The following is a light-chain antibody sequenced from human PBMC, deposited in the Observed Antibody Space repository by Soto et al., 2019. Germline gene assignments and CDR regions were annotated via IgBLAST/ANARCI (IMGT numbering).Light chain of an antibody. CDR1: QSVSNY. Sequence: IVLTQSPATLSLSPGERATLSCRASQSVSNYLAWYQQKPGEAPRLLIYGASSRATGIPDRFSGSGSGTDFTLTISSLEPEDFAVYYCQQYGSSSITFGQGTRLEIK. CDR2: GAS. V-gene: IGKV3-20*01. J-gene: IGKJ5*01. CDR3: QQYGSSSIT.